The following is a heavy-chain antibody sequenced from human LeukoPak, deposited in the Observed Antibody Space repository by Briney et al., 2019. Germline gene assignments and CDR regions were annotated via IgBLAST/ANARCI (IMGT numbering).Heavy chain of an antibody. J-gene: IGHJ4*02. Sequence: ASVKVSCKASGYTFTSYGISWVRQAPGQGLEWMGWISAYNGNTNYAQKLQGRVTMTTDTSTSTAYMELRSLRSDDTAVYYCARDARPELVKSGRFLEWPEDYWGQGTLVTVSS. CDR1: GYTFTSYG. D-gene: IGHD3-3*01. V-gene: IGHV1-18*01. CDR3: ARDARPELVKSGRFLEWPEDY. CDR2: ISAYNGNT.